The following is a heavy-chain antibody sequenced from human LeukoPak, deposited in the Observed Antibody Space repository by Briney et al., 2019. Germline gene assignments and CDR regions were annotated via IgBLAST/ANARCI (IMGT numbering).Heavy chain of an antibody. V-gene: IGHV4-34*01. CDR3: ARGVLWFGELPAPRMDV. CDR1: GGSFSGYS. J-gene: IGHJ6*04. D-gene: IGHD3-10*01. CDR2: INHSGST. Sequence: KPSETLSLTCAVSGGSFSGYSCSWIRQPPGKGLEWIGEINHSGSTNYNPSLKSRVTISVDTSRNQFSLKLSSVTAADTAVYYCARGVLWFGELPAPRMDVWGKGTTVTVSS.